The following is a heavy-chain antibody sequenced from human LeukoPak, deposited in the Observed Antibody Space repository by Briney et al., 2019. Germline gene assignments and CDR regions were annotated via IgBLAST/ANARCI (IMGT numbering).Heavy chain of an antibody. CDR3: ARDSEDNIAAAGIWRSYYYYYYMDV. V-gene: IGHV4-30-4*08. CDR1: GGSISSGDYY. Sequence: SQTLSLTCTVSGGSISSGDYYWSWIRQPPGKGLEWIGYIYYSGSTYYNPSLKSRVTISVDASKNQFSLKLSSVTAADTAVYYCARDSEDNIAAAGIWRSYYYYYYMDVWGKGTTVTVSS. CDR2: IYYSGST. D-gene: IGHD6-13*01. J-gene: IGHJ6*03.